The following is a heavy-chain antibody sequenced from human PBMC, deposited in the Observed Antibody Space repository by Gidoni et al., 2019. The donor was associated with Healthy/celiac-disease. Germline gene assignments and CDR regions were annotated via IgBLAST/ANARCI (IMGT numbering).Heavy chain of an antibody. CDR3: AKDRSGGMDV. V-gene: IGHV3-9*01. Sequence: EVQLVESGGGLVQTGRSLRLSCAASGFTFDDYAMHWVRQAPGKGLEWGPGISWNSGSIGYADSVKGRFTISRDNAKNSLYLQMNSLRAEDTALYYCAKDRSGGMDVWGQGTTVTVSS. J-gene: IGHJ6*02. CDR2: ISWNSGSI. CDR1: GFTFDDYA.